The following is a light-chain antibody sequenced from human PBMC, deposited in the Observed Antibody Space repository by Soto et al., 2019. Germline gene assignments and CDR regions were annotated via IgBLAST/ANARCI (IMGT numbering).Light chain of an antibody. CDR2: EVS. Sequence: QSVLTQPASVSGSPGQSITISCTGTSSDVGGSDYVSWYQQHPGKAPKLMIYEVSNRPSGVSNRFSGSKSGNTASLTISGLQAEDEADYYGSSITSTIRVFGGGTKLTVL. V-gene: IGLV2-14*01. CDR3: SSITSTIRV. J-gene: IGLJ2*01. CDR1: SSDVGGSDY.